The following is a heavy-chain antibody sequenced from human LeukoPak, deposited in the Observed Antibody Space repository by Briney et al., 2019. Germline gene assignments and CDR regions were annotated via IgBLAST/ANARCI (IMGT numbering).Heavy chain of an antibody. D-gene: IGHD1-1*01. J-gene: IGHJ6*03. CDR1: GGTFSSYA. CDR2: IITIFCTA. Sequence: RASVKVSCKAPGGTFSSYAISSVPQAPGQGLEWMGGIITIFCTANYAKKCLGRVTITTDESTSTAYMELSSLRTDDTAVYYCARDQQAPSNDYYYNMDVWGKGTTVTVAS. CDR3: ARDQQAPSNDYYYNMDV. V-gene: IGHV1-69*05.